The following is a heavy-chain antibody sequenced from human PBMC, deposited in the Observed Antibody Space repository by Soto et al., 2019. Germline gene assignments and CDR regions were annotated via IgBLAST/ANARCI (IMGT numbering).Heavy chain of an antibody. CDR1: GFTFSSYA. CDR2: ISSNGGST. CDR3: ARSADDYIWGSYRLFFFDY. V-gene: IGHV3-64*01. J-gene: IGHJ4*02. D-gene: IGHD3-16*02. Sequence: GGSLRLSCAASGFTFSSYAMHWVRQAPGKGLEYVSAISSNGGSTYYANSVKGRFTISRDNSKNTLYLQMGSLRAEDMAVYYCARSADDYIWGSYRLFFFDYWGQGTLVTVSS.